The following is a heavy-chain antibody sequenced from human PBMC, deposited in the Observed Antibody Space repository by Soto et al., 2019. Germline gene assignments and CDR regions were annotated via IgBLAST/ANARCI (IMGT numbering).Heavy chain of an antibody. CDR2: ISSSGTGI. V-gene: IGHV3-11*01. CDR1: GFTFRDYY. D-gene: IGHD2-15*01. J-gene: IGHJ3*02. CDR3: ARAYSDAFDI. Sequence: PGGSLRLSXAASGFTFRDYYMTWIRQAPGKGLEWVSYISSSGTGIYYPDSVRGRFTISRDNAKNSLYLQMSSLRAADTAVYYCARAYSDAFDIWGQGTMVTVSS.